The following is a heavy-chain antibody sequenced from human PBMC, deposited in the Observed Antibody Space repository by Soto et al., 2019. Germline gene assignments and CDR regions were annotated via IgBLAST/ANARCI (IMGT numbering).Heavy chain of an antibody. Sequence: EVQLLESGGGLVQPGGSLRLSCAASGFTFSSYAMSWVRQAPGKGLEWVSGISGGGGSTYYADSVKGRFTISRDNSKNMVFLQMNSLRAEDTAVYYCAKDRWAPWEESLIDDAFDIWGQGTMVTVSS. V-gene: IGHV3-23*01. J-gene: IGHJ3*02. CDR1: GFTFSSYA. CDR2: ISGGGGST. CDR3: AKDRWAPWEESLIDDAFDI. D-gene: IGHD1-26*01.